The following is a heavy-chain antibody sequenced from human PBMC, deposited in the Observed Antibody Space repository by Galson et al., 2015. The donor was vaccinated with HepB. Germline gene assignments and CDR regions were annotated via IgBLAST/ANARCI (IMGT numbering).Heavy chain of an antibody. V-gene: IGHV1-2*02. CDR1: GYTFTGYY. CDR2: INPNSGGT. CDR3: ARDGAYSSSSRWFDP. Sequence: SVKVSCKASGYTFTGYYMHWVRQAPGQGLEWMGWINPNSGGTNYAQKFQGRVTMTRDTSISTAYMELSRLRSDDTAVYYCARDGAYSSSSRWFDPWGQGTLVTVSS. J-gene: IGHJ5*02. D-gene: IGHD6-6*01.